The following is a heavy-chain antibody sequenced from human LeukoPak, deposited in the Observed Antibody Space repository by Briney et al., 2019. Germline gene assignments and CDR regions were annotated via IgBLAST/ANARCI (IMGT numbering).Heavy chain of an antibody. CDR1: GFTFSSYS. D-gene: IGHD3-22*01. Sequence: GGSLRLSCAASGFTFSSYSMNWVRQAPGKGLEWVSSISSSSGYIYYADSVRGRFTISRDNAENSMFLQMNSLRAEDTAVYYCARDREGTMIVVVTYYFDYWGQGTLVTVSS. V-gene: IGHV3-21*06. J-gene: IGHJ4*02. CDR3: ARDREGTMIVVVTYYFDY. CDR2: ISSSSGYI.